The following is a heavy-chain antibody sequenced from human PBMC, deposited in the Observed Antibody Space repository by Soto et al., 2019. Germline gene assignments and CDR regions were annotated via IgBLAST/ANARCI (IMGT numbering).Heavy chain of an antibody. CDR1: GYTFTSYC. Sequence: GASVKVSCKASGYTFTSYCISWVLQAPGQGLELMGWISAYNGNTNYAQKLQGRVTMTTDTSTSTAYMELRSLRSDDTAVYYCARDRGHIVVVTAIYYYYGMDVWGQGTTVTGS. CDR3: ARDRGHIVVVTAIYYYYGMDV. J-gene: IGHJ6*02. D-gene: IGHD2-21*02. V-gene: IGHV1-18*04. CDR2: ISAYNGNT.